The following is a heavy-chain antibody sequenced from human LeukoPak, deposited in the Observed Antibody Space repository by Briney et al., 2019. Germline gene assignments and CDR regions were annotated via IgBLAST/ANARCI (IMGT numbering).Heavy chain of an antibody. J-gene: IGHJ4*02. CDR2: IYYSGST. D-gene: IGHD2-21*01. Sequence: PSETLSLTCTVSGDSISSSPYYWGWIRQPPGKGLEWIGSIYYSGSTYYSPSLKSRVSISVDTSKNQFSLKLSSVTAADTAVYYCARSLHISAPFDVWGQGTLVTVSS. V-gene: IGHV4-39*01. CDR3: ARSLHISAPFDV. CDR1: GDSISSSPYY.